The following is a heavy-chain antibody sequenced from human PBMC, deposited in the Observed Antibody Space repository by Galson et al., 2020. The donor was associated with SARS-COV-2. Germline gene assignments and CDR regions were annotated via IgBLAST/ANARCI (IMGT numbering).Heavy chain of an antibody. CDR3: ASGSGWLIEK. D-gene: IGHD6-19*01. Sequence: GESLKISCTTGVAFGTYYMTWVRQAPGKGLEWVANINRDASARNYVDSVKGRFTISRDNAKNSLYLQMNSLRAEDTGVYYCASGSGWLIEKWGRGTLVTVSS. CDR2: INRDASAR. J-gene: IGHJ4*02. CDR1: GVAFGTYY. V-gene: IGHV3-7*01.